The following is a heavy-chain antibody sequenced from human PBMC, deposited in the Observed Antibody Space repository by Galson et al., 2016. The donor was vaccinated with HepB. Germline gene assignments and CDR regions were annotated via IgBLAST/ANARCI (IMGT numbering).Heavy chain of an antibody. V-gene: IGHV3-33*01. CDR2: IWYDGSNK. D-gene: IGHD3-3*01. Sequence: SLRLSCAASGFTFSNYDMHWVRQAPGKGLEWVALIWYDGSNKYYGDSVKGRFTISRDNSKNTLYLQMNSLRAEDTAVYYCARGKRYYDFWCGHEHDYWGQGTLVTVSS. CDR1: GFTFSNYD. J-gene: IGHJ4*02. CDR3: ARGKRYYDFWCGHEHDY.